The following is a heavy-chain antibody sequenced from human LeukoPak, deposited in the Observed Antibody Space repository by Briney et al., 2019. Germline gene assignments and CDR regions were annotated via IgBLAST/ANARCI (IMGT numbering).Heavy chain of an antibody. V-gene: IGHV1-24*01. D-gene: IGHD6-13*01. J-gene: IGHJ6*03. Sequence: ASVKVSCKVSGYTLTELSMHWVRQAPGKGLEWMGGFDPEDGETIYAQKFQGRVTMTEDTSTDTAYMELSSLRSEDTAVYYCARGSAGTSTSYYYYYYMDVWGKGTTVTVSS. CDR1: GYTLTELS. CDR3: ARGSAGTSTSYYYYYYMDV. CDR2: FDPEDGET.